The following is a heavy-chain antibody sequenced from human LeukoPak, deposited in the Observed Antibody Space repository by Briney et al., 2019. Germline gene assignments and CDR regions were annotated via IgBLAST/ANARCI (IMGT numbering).Heavy chain of an antibody. V-gene: IGHV3-49*03. CDR2: IRSKAYGGTT. J-gene: IGHJ4*02. Sequence: PGGSLRLSCTASGFTFGDYAMSWFRQAPGKGLEWVGFIRSKAYGGTTEYAASVKGRFTISRDDSKSIAYLQMNSLKTEDTAVYYCTRRGSIAVAGTTLLDYWGQGTLVTVSS. CDR1: GFTFGDYA. D-gene: IGHD6-19*01. CDR3: TRRGSIAVAGTTLLDY.